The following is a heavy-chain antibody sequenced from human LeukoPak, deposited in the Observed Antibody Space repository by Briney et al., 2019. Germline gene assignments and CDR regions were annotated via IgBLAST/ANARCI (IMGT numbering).Heavy chain of an antibody. CDR3: AKERNFWSAYGFDY. D-gene: IGHD3-3*01. CDR2: ISGSGGST. Sequence: PGGSLRLSCAASGFTFSSYAMSWVRQAPGKGLEWVSAISGSGGSTYYADSVKGRFTIPRDNSKNTLYLQMNSLRAEDTAIYFCAKERNFWSAYGFDYWGQGTLVTVSS. V-gene: IGHV3-23*01. J-gene: IGHJ4*02. CDR1: GFTFSSYA.